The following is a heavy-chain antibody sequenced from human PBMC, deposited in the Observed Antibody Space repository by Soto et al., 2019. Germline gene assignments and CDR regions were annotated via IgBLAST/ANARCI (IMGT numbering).Heavy chain of an antibody. D-gene: IGHD6-13*01. CDR1: GYTFSNFW. CDR2: IYPGDYET. J-gene: IGHJ4*02. V-gene: IGHV5-51*01. CDR3: ARSPRSSPYFDY. Sequence: GESLKISCQCSGYTFSNFWIAWVRQLPGKGLEYMGIIYPGDYETRYSPSFHGKVTISADRSIGTAYLQWSSLEASDSAFYFCARSPRSSPYFDYWGQGALVTVSS.